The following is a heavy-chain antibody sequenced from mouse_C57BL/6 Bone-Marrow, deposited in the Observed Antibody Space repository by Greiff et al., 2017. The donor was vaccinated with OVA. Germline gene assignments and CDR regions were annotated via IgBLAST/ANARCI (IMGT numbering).Heavy chain of an antibody. CDR3: ARSSRGDY. Sequence: VQLKESGPVLVKPGASVKMSCKASGYTFTDYYMNWVKQSHGKSLEWIGVINPYNGGTSYNQKFKGKATLTVDKSSSTAYMELNSLTSEDSAVYYCARSSRGDYWGQGTSVTVSS. V-gene: IGHV1-19*01. CDR2: INPYNGGT. CDR1: GYTFTDYY. J-gene: IGHJ4*01.